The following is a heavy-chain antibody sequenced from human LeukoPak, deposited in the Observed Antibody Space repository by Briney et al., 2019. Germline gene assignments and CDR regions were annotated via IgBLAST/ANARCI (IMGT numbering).Heavy chain of an antibody. J-gene: IGHJ5*02. CDR2: ISSSSSTI. CDR3: ANGGTYSSGP. Sequence: GGSLRLSCAASGFTFSSYSLNWVRQAPGKGLEWVSYISSSSSTIYYADSVKGRFTISRDNAKNSLYLQINSLRAEDTAVYYCANGGTYSSGPWGQGTLVTVSS. CDR1: GFTFSSYS. V-gene: IGHV3-48*04. D-gene: IGHD3-22*01.